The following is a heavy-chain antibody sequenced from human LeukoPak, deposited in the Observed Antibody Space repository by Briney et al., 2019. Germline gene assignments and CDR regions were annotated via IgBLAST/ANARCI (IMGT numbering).Heavy chain of an antibody. CDR2: IYHSGTT. D-gene: IGHD3-22*01. V-gene: IGHV4-39*07. J-gene: IGHJ4*02. CDR1: GGSISSSSYY. CDR3: ARSHVYYFQSGINYYTQVYQFEF. Sequence: SETLSLTCTVSGGSISSSSYYWGWIRQTPGKGLEWIGSIYHSGTTCYNPSLKSRVNISVDTSKNQFSLKLNSVTAADTAVYYCARSHVYYFQSGINYYTQVYQFEFWGQGTLVTVSS.